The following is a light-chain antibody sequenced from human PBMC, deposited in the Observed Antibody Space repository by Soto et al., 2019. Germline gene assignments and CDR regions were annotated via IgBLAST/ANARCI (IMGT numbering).Light chain of an antibody. CDR3: SSYTSTSTNL. CDR1: SSDVGGFNS. Sequence: QSVLTQPASVSGSPGQSITISCTGTSSDVGGFNSVSWYQLRPGTAPKLILYDVVDRPSGVSYRFSGSKSGNTASLTISGLQAADEADYFCSSYTSTSTNLFGSGTKVTVL. V-gene: IGLV2-14*03. CDR2: DVV. J-gene: IGLJ1*01.